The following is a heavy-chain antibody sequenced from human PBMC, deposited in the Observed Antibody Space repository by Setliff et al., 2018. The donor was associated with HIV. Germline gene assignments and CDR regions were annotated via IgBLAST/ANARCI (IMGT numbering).Heavy chain of an antibody. Sequence: SETLSLTCTVSGGSISFGCYYWSWIRQPAGKGLEWIGRMHTSGSTSYSPSLKSRVTISIDTSKNQFSLELTSLIAADTAVYYCAREECASWPRVHYWGQGALVTVSS. J-gene: IGHJ4*02. CDR1: GGSISFGCYY. CDR3: AREECASWPRVHY. V-gene: IGHV4-61*02. CDR2: MHTSGST. D-gene: IGHD2-2*01.